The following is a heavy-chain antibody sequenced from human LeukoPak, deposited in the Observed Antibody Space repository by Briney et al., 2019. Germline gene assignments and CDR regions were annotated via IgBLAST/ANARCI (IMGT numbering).Heavy chain of an antibody. CDR1: GFTFSNHG. Sequence: GGSLRLSCAASGFTFSNHGMNWVRQAPGKGLEWVSYISSSGSTIYYADSVKGRFTISRDNAKNSLYLQMNSLRAEDTAVYYCAELGITMIGGVWGKGTTVTISS. CDR3: AELGITMIGGV. CDR2: ISSSGSTI. D-gene: IGHD3-10*02. J-gene: IGHJ6*04. V-gene: IGHV3-48*04.